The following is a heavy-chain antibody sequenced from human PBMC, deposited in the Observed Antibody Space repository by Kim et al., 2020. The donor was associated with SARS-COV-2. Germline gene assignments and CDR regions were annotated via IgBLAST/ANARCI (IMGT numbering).Heavy chain of an antibody. D-gene: IGHD5-12*01. V-gene: IGHV3-33*01. CDR1: GFTFSSYG. Sequence: GGSLRLSCAASGFTFSSYGMHWVRQAPGKGLEWVAVIWYDGSNKYYADSVKGRFTISRDNSKNTLYLQMNSLRAEDTAVYYCARGGADSGYDISLSDYWGQGTLVTVSS. CDR2: IWYDGSNK. J-gene: IGHJ4*02. CDR3: ARGGADSGYDISLSDY.